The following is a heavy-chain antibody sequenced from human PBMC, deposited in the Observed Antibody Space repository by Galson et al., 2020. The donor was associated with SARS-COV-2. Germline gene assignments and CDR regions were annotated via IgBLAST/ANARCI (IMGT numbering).Heavy chain of an antibody. CDR2: ISSSSSYI. J-gene: IGHJ3*02. CDR3: ARAIGEAVYSRVVKEMSTIIPSPDAFDI. CDR1: GFTFSSYS. D-gene: IGHD2-15*01. V-gene: IGHV3-21*01. Sequence: NSEGSLRLSCAASGFTFSSYSMNWVRQAPGKGLEWVSSISSSSSYIYYADSVKGRFTISRDNAKNSLYLQMNSLRAEDTAVYYCARAIGEAVYSRVVKEMSTIIPSPDAFDIWGQETMVTVSS.